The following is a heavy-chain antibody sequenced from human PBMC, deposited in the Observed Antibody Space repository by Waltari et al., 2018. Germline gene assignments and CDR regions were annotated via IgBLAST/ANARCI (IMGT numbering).Heavy chain of an antibody. Sequence: VYLVESGGGLAQPGGSLRLSCAASGFSFSEFVMSWVRQAPGEGLESVAVSWHDVTNKYYADSVKGRFTVSRDNSKNTMYLQMNSLRVEDTAVYYCAPPRQWTFDSWGQGALVTVSS. CDR2: SWHDVTNK. CDR1: GFSFSEFV. J-gene: IGHJ4*02. D-gene: IGHD6-19*01. CDR3: APPRQWTFDS. V-gene: IGHV3-33*08.